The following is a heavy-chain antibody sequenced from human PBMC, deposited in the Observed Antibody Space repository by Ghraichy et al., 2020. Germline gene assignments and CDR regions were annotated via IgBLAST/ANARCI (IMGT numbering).Heavy chain of an antibody. D-gene: IGHD2-2*01. CDR1: AGAFTTGTYY. Sequence: SETLSLTCIVSAGAFTTGTYYWSLSRQPPEKGLECIGYIYYSGSTNYNPSLKRRVTISVDTSKNQFSLKLSSVTAADTAVYYCARDGAQPDYYGMDVWGQGTTVTVSS. V-gene: IGHV4-61*01. CDR3: ARDGAQPDYYGMDV. CDR2: IYYSGST. J-gene: IGHJ6*02.